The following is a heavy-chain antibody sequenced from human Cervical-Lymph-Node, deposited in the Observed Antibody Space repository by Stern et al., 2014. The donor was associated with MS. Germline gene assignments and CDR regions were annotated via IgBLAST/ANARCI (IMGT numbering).Heavy chain of an antibody. CDR2: IRSEFYGGTT. CDR1: GFNFGDYA. D-gene: IGHD5-12*01. CDR3: TMAAGYSGYDLLGLVGNSDY. V-gene: IGHV3-49*03. Sequence: EVQLVESGGGLVQPGRSLRLSCTSSGFNFGDYAISWFRQAPGKGLEWVGFIRSEFYGGTTEFAASVKGRFTISRDDSKSIASLQMNSLKTEDTAVYYCTMAAGYSGYDLLGLVGNSDYWGQGTLVTVSS. J-gene: IGHJ4*02.